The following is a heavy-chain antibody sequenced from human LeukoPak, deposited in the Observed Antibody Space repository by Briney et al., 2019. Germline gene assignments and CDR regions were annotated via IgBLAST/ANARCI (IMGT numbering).Heavy chain of an antibody. Sequence: GGSLRLSCAASGFTFSSSSMNWVRQAPGKGLEWVSSISSSGSSISYADSVKGRFTTSRDNAKNSLYLQMNSLRAEDTAVYYCARGLDGYKVDYWGQGTLVTVSS. J-gene: IGHJ4*02. CDR3: ARGLDGYKVDY. CDR1: GFTFSSSS. D-gene: IGHD5-24*01. CDR2: ISSSGSSI. V-gene: IGHV3-21*01.